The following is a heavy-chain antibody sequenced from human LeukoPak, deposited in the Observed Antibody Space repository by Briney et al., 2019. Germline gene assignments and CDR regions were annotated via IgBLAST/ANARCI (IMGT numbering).Heavy chain of an antibody. V-gene: IGHV1-24*01. CDR3: ATGIAVAGTKNY. Sequence: GASVKVSWKVSGYTLTELSMHWVRQAPGKGLEWMGGFDPEDGETIYAQKFQGRVTMTEDTSTDTAYMELSNLRSEDTAVYYCATGIAVAGTKNYWGQGTLVTVSS. CDR2: FDPEDGET. D-gene: IGHD6-19*01. CDR1: GYTLTELS. J-gene: IGHJ4*02.